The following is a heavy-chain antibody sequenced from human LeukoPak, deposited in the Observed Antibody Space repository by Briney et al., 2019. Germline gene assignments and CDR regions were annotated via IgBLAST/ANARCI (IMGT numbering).Heavy chain of an antibody. D-gene: IGHD3-9*01. J-gene: IGHJ4*02. CDR3: ARGGRNYDILTGYYKY. CDR1: GGSFSGYY. CDR2: INHSGST. Sequence: SETLSLTCAVYGGSFSGYYWSWIRQPPGKGLECIGEINHSGSTNYNPSLKSRVTISVDTSKNQFSLKLSSVTAADTAVYYCARGGRNYDILTGYYKYWGQGTLVTVSS. V-gene: IGHV4-34*01.